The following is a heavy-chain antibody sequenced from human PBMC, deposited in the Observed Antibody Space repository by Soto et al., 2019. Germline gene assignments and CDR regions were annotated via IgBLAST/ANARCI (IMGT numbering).Heavy chain of an antibody. V-gene: IGHV4-59*01. J-gene: IGHJ5*01. Sequence: PSETLSLTSIVSGASISSYSSSWIRQPPGKGLEWIGYIYYTGSTNYNSSLKSRVTISVDTSKNQFSLKLNSVTAADTAIYYCARERKNWFDSWGQGTLVTV. CDR2: IYYTGST. CDR3: ARERKNWFDS. CDR1: GASISSYS.